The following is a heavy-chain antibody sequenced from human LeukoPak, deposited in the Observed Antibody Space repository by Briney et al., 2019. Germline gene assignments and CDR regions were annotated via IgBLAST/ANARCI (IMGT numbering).Heavy chain of an antibody. CDR1: GFTFSGYA. V-gene: IGHV3-23*01. CDR3: ARDLHYWAAMDV. J-gene: IGHJ6*02. CDR2: FGSDGKT. Sequence: GGSLRLSCAASGFTFSGYAMSWVRQAPGKGLECVSGFGSDGKTHYAESVQGRFAISRDPSKTTLYLQMNSLRTEDTALYYCARDLHYWAAMDVWGQGTTVTVSS. D-gene: IGHD2-8*02.